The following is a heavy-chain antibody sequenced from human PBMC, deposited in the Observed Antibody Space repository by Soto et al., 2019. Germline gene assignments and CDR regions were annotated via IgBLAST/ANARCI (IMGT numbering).Heavy chain of an antibody. CDR1: GFTFSSYG. CDR2: ISYDGSNK. CDR3: AKDRYSYGYGVGYYFDD. D-gene: IGHD5-18*01. J-gene: IGHJ4*02. V-gene: IGHV3-30*18. Sequence: GGSLRLSCAASGFTFSSYGMHWVRQAPGKGLEWVAVISYDGSNKYYADSVKGRFTISRDNSKNTLYLQMNSLRAEDTAVYYCAKDRYSYGYGVGYYFDDRGQGSLVTVSS.